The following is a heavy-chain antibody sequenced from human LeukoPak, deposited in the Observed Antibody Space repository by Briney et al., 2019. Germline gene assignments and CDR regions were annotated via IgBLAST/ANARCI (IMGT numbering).Heavy chain of an antibody. CDR3: ASSTYYYDSSGYDY. V-gene: IGHV4-59*01. CDR2: IYYSGGT. CDR1: GGSISSYY. J-gene: IGHJ4*02. D-gene: IGHD3-22*01. Sequence: PSETLSLTCTVSGGSISSYYWSLIRQPPGKGLEWIGYIYYSGGTNYNPSLKSRVTISVDTSKNQFSLKLSSVTAADTAVYYCASSTYYYDSSGYDYWGQGTLVTVSS.